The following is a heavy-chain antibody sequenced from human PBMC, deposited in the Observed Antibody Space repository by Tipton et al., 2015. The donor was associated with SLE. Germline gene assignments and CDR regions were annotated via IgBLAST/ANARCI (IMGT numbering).Heavy chain of an antibody. V-gene: IGHV3-30*02. CDR3: AKDGARGYYYYGMDV. D-gene: IGHD3-16*01. CDR2: IRYDGSNK. J-gene: IGHJ6*02. Sequence: SLRLSCAASGFTLRNYYMHWVRQAPGKGLEWVAFIRYDGSNKYYADSVKGRFTISRDNSKNTLYLQMNSLRAEDTAVYYCAKDGARGYYYYGMDVWGQGTTATVSS. CDR1: GFTLRNYY.